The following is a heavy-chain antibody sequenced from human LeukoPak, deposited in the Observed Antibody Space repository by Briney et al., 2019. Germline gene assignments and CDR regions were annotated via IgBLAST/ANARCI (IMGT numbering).Heavy chain of an antibody. Sequence: SETLSLTCTVSGGSISSSSYYWGWIRQPPGKGLEWIGSIYYSGSTYYNPSLKSRVTISVDTSKNQFSLKLSSVTAADTAVYYRARRERGIAARRIFDYWGQGTLVTVSS. J-gene: IGHJ4*02. D-gene: IGHD6-6*01. V-gene: IGHV4-39*07. CDR1: GGSISSSSYY. CDR2: IYYSGST. CDR3: ARRERGIAARRIFDY.